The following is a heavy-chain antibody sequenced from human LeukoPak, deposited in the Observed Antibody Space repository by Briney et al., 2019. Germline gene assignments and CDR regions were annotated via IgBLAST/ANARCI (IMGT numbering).Heavy chain of an antibody. CDR1: GFTFTNYA. J-gene: IGHJ5*02. CDR2: TVGSRPDT. CDR3: VRAHHPGRWFDP. V-gene: IGHV3-23*01. Sequence: GGSLRLSCAASGFTFTNYAMSWVRQTPGKGLEWVAATVGSRPDTYHADSVKGGFTVSRDNSRNTLYLQMNSLTAEDTAVHYCVRAHHPGRWFDPWGQGTLVTVSS.